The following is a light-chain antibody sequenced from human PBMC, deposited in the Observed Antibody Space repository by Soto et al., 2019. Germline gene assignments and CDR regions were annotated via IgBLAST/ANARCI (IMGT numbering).Light chain of an antibody. CDR1: QTISTY. CDR3: LHHNSYPWT. V-gene: IGKV1-17*01. Sequence: DIQMTQSPSSLSASVGDRVTITCRASQTISTYLNWYQQKPGKAPKPLIYAASSLQSGVPSRFSVSGSGTEFTLTISSLQPEDFAAYYCLHHNSYPWTFGQGTKVDIK. CDR2: AAS. J-gene: IGKJ1*01.